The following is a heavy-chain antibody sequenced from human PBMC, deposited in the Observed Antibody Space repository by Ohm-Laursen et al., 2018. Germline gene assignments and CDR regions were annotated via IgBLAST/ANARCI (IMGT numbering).Heavy chain of an antibody. Sequence: SLRLSCSASGFTFSSYAMSWVRQAPEKGLEWVSGLSGSGHDTYYTDSVKGRFTISRDNSKNTLYLQMNGLRAEDTAVYYCARDAPNYKTISGVVTALGMDVWGHGTTVTVSS. CDR2: LSGSGHDT. CDR3: ARDAPNYKTISGVVTALGMDV. V-gene: IGHV3-23*01. CDR1: GFTFSSYA. D-gene: IGHD3-3*01. J-gene: IGHJ6*02.